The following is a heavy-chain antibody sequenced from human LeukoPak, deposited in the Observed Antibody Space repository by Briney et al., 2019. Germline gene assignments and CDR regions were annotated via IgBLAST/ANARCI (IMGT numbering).Heavy chain of an antibody. D-gene: IGHD3-22*01. CDR3: ERRSPYYDTSGSSGYFDS. CDR2: IKQDGSEK. J-gene: IGHJ4*02. CDR1: GFTFSSYW. Sequence: GGSLRLSCAASGFTFSSYWMTWVRQAPGKGLEWVANIKQDGSEKYYVDSVKGRFTISRGNAKNSVYLQMNSLRAEDTAVYYCERRSPYYDTSGSSGYFDSWGRGTLVTVSS. V-gene: IGHV3-7*01.